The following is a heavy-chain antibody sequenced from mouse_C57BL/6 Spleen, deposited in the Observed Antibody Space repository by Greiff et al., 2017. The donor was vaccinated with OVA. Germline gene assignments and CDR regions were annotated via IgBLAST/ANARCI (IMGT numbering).Heavy chain of an antibody. J-gene: IGHJ2*01. CDR1: GYTFTSYW. CDR3: TRREIYYGSTTGFDY. Sequence: EVQLQQSGTVLARPGASVKMSCKTSGYTFTSYWMHWVKQRPGQGLEWIGAIYPGNSDTSYNQKFKGKAKLTAVTSASTAYMELSSLTNEDSAVYYCTRREIYYGSTTGFDYWGQGTTLTVSS. D-gene: IGHD1-1*01. CDR2: IYPGNSDT. V-gene: IGHV1-5*01.